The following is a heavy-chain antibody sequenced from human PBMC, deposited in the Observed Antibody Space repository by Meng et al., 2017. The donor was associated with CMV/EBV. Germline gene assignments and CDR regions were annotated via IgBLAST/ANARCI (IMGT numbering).Heavy chain of an antibody. CDR2: TYYRSKWYN. CDR3: ARDPHSSSWYGWFDP. V-gene: IGHV6-1*01. D-gene: IGHD6-13*01. J-gene: IGHJ5*02. CDR1: GDSVSSYSAA. Sequence: VQLKPSAQAFGKPPQPLSLTFAISGDSVSSYSAAWNWIRQSPSRGLEWLGRTYYRSKWYNDYAVSVKSRITIIPDTSKNQFSLQLNSVTPEDTAVYYCARDPHSSSWYGWFDPWGQGTLVTVSS.